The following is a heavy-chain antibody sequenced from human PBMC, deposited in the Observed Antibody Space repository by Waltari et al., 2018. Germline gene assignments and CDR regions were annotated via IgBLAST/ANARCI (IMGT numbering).Heavy chain of an antibody. Sequence: EVQLVESGGVLVQPGGSLRLSCAAPGFPFNNAWMNWVRQAPGKGLEWVGRIKSKTDGGTIDCAAPVKGRFTLSRDDSKNTLFLQMNSLKSEDTAVYYCTTLRQWSFDYWGQGALVTVSS. V-gene: IGHV3-15*07. CDR1: GFPFNNAW. CDR2: IKSKTDGGTI. D-gene: IGHD6-19*01. J-gene: IGHJ4*02. CDR3: TTLRQWSFDY.